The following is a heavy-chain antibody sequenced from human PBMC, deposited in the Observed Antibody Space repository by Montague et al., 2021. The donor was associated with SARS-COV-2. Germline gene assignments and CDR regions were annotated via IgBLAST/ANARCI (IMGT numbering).Heavy chain of an antibody. J-gene: IGHJ4*02. D-gene: IGHD4-23*01. V-gene: IGHV6-1*01. CDR1: GDSVASNTAA. Sequence: CAISGDSVASNTAAWSWIRQSPSGGLEWLGRTYYRPKWYNNYAASVRSRITIGPDTSKNQFSLHLNSVTPEDTAVYYCARDPGRGDGGNGNFEYWGQGSLVTVSS. CDR3: ARDPGRGDGGNGNFEY. CDR2: TYYRPKWYN.